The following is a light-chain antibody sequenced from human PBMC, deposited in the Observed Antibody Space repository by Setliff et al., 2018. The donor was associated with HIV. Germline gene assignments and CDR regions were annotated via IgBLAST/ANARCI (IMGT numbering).Light chain of an antibody. Sequence: QSVLAQPPSASGSPGQSVTISCTGTTGDVGAYNFVSWYQQHPGKAPKLMIYEVTKRPSGVPDRFSGSKSANTASLTVSGLQAEDEADYYCSSYAGSNNYVFGTGTKVT. CDR1: TGDVGAYNF. V-gene: IGLV2-8*01. CDR2: EVT. J-gene: IGLJ1*01. CDR3: SSYAGSNNYV.